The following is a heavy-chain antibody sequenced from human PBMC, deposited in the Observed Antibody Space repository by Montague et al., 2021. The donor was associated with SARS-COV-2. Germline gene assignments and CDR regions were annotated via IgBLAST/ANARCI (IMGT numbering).Heavy chain of an antibody. CDR1: GGSFSGYY. Sequence: SETLSLTCAVYGGSFSGYYWSWIRQPPGKGLEWIGEINHSGSTNXNPSLKNRVTISVDTSKNQFSLKLSSVTAADTAVYYCTREGYQVLWSDYYYYGMDVWGQGTTVTVSS. CDR2: INHSGST. CDR3: TREGYQVLWSDYYYYGMDV. V-gene: IGHV4-34*01. J-gene: IGHJ6*02. D-gene: IGHD2-2*01.